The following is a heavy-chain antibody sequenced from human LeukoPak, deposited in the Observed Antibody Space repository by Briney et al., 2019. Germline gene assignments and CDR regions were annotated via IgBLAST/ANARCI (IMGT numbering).Heavy chain of an antibody. Sequence: PGGSLRLSCAASGFTFSDYYMSWIRQAPGKGLKGVSYISSSGSTIYYADSVKGRFTISRDNAKNSLYLQMNSLRAEDTAVYYCARYPSFGELFYYYYGMDVWGQGTTVTVSS. CDR2: ISSSGSTI. J-gene: IGHJ6*02. V-gene: IGHV3-11*01. CDR3: ARYPSFGELFYYYYGMDV. D-gene: IGHD3-10*01. CDR1: GFTFSDYY.